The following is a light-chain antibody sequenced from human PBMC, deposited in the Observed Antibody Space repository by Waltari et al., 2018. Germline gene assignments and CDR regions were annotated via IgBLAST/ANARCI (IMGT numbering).Light chain of an antibody. Sequence: QSVVTQPPSASGTPGQRVTISCSGSSSNIGSNTVNWDQVLPGTAPRLLIYSNDQRPPGVPDRFSGSKSGTSASQAISGLQSEDEAEYYCATWDDRLTGVLFGGGTKVTVL. CDR1: SSNIGSNT. CDR2: SND. V-gene: IGLV1-44*01. CDR3: ATWDDRLTGVL. J-gene: IGLJ2*01.